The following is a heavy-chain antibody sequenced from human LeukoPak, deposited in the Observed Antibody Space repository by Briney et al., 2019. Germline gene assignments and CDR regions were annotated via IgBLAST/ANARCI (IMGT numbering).Heavy chain of an antibody. CDR3: ARFSVAAAGNFDY. CDR1: GFTFSSYA. J-gene: IGHJ4*02. CDR2: INHSGST. V-gene: IGHV4-34*01. Sequence: PGGSLRLSCAASGFTFSSYAMSWVRQAPGKGLEWIGEINHSGSTNYNPSLKSRVTISVDTSKNQFSLKLTSMTAADTAVYYCARFSVAAAGNFDYWGQGTLVTVSS. D-gene: IGHD6-13*01.